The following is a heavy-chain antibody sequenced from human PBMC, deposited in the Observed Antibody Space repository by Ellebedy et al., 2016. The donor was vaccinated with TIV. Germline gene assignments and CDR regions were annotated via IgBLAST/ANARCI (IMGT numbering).Heavy chain of an antibody. Sequence: GGSLRLXXTASGFTFSTYNMNWVRQAPGKGLEWVSGFAWKSERLRYADSVKGRFTISKDSAKNILYLQMNSLRPDDTALYYCAKDNAGDLESWGQGTLVTVSS. CDR1: GFTFSTYN. CDR3: AKDNAGDLES. V-gene: IGHV3-9*01. D-gene: IGHD1-1*01. CDR2: FAWKSERL. J-gene: IGHJ5*01.